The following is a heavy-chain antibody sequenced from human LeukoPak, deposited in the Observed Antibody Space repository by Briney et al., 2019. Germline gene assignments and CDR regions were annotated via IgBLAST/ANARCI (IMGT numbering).Heavy chain of an antibody. Sequence: VASVKVSCKASGGTFSSYAISWVRQAPGQGLEWMGGIIPIFGTANYAQKFQGRVTITADESTSTAYMELSSLRSEDTAVYYCARDCYGSGSYYKPFDYWGQGTLVTVSS. J-gene: IGHJ4*02. CDR1: GGTFSSYA. V-gene: IGHV1-69*13. CDR2: IIPIFGTA. CDR3: ARDCYGSGSYYKPFDY. D-gene: IGHD3-10*01.